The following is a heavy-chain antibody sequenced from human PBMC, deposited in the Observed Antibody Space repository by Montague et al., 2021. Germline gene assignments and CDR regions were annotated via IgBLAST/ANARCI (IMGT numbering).Heavy chain of an antibody. V-gene: IGHV4-39*07. CDR3: ARVFSSWYVGWFDP. Sequence: SETLSLTCTVSGASITSNIYYWGWIRQSPGKGLEWIGSIYYSGNSFCQPPLESRITMAADTSKNQFSLKLSSVTAADTAIYYCARVFSSWYVGWFDPWGQGTLVTVSS. CDR1: GASITSNIYY. CDR2: IYYSGNS. D-gene: IGHD6-13*01. J-gene: IGHJ5*02.